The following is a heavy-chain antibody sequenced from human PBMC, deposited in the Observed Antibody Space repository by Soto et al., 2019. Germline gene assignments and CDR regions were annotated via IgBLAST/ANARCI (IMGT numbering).Heavy chain of an antibody. D-gene: IGHD6-13*01. Sequence: GASVKVSCKASGYTFTDYYIHWVRQAPGQGLEWMGWINPNSAGTNYAQKFQGRVTMTRDTSISTAFMELSRLRSDDTAVYYCARDTTTAAARGMDVWGQGTTVTVSS. CDR2: INPNSAGT. V-gene: IGHV1-2*02. CDR3: ARDTTTAAARGMDV. CDR1: GYTFTDYY. J-gene: IGHJ6*02.